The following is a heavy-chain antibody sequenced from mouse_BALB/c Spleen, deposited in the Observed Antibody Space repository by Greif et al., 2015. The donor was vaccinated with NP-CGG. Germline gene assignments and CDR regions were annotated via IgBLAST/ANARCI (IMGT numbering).Heavy chain of an antibody. CDR2: ISSGSSTI. CDR1: GFTFSSFG. V-gene: IGHV5-17*02. J-gene: IGHJ4*01. D-gene: IGHD1-1*01. Sequence: EVKLMESGGGLVQPGGSRKLSCAASGFTFSSFGMHWVRQAPEKGLEWVAYISSGSSTIYYADTVKGRFTISRDNPKNTLFLQMTSLRSEDTAMYYCARGVVATREMDYWGQGTSVTVSS. CDR3: ARGVVATREMDY.